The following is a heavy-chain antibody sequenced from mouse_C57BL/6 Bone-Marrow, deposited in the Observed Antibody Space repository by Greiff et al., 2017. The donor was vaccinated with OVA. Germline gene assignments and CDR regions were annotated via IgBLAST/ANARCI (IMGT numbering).Heavy chain of an antibody. CDR2: IHPNSGST. CDR3: AREAYYSNYVFDY. CDR1: GYTFTSYW. J-gene: IGHJ2*01. V-gene: IGHV1-64*01. Sequence: VQLQQSGAELVKPGASVKLSCKASGYTFTSYWMPWVKQRPGQGLEWIGMIHPNSGSTNYNEKFKSKATLTVDKSSSTAYMQHSSLTSEDSAVYYGAREAYYSNYVFDYWGRGTALTVSS. D-gene: IGHD2-5*01.